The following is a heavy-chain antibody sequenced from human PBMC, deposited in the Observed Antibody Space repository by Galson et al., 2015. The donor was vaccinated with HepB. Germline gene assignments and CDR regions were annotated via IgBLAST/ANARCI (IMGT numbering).Heavy chain of an antibody. D-gene: IGHD2-2*02. CDR2: IIPIFGTA. V-gene: IGHV1-69*13. J-gene: IGHJ5*02. CDR3: ASSLLGYCSSTSCYIQFDP. Sequence: SVKVSCKASGGTFSSYAISWVRQAPGQGLEWMGGIIPIFGTANYAQKFQGRVTITADESTSTAYMELSSLRSEDTAVYYCASSLLGYCSSTSCYIQFDPWGQGTLVTVSS. CDR1: GGTFSSYA.